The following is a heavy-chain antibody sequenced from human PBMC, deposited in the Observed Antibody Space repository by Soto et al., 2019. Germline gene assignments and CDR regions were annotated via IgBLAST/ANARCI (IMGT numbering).Heavy chain of an antibody. V-gene: IGHV4-34*01. CDR3: ARVKAAGWFDP. CDR2: INHSGST. D-gene: IGHD6-13*01. CDR1: GGSFSGYY. Sequence: SETLSLTCDVYGGSFSGYYWTWIRQPPGKGLEWIGEINHSGSTLYNPSLKSRVTISVDTSNNQFSLRLTSVTAADTAVYYCARVKAAGWFDPWGQGTQVTVSS. J-gene: IGHJ5*02.